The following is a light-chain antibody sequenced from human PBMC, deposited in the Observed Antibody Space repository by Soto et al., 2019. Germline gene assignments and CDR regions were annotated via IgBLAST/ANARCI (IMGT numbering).Light chain of an antibody. V-gene: IGKV3-20*01. CDR2: GAS. J-gene: IGKJ1*01. Sequence: ELVLPRSPNTLSLPPGEKATLSCRASQSVSNNYLAWYQQKPGQAPRLLIYGASNRATGIPDRFSGSGSGTDFTLTISRQAPEDFAVYYCQQYGSSGTFGQGTKVDIK. CDR3: QQYGSSGT. CDR1: QSVSNNY.